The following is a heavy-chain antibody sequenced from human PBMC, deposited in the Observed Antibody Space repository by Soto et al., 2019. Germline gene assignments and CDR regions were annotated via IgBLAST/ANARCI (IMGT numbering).Heavy chain of an antibody. CDR1: GFTFSSYA. Sequence: PGGSLRLSCAASGFTFSSYAMSWVRQAPGKGLEWVSAISGNGESTYYADSVKGRFTVSRDNSKNSLYLQMNSLRAEDTAVYYCARVPDLNYCTKTSCLYYFDYWGQGAQVTVSS. D-gene: IGHD2-8*01. CDR2: ISGNGEST. CDR3: ARVPDLNYCTKTSCLYYFDY. J-gene: IGHJ4*02. V-gene: IGHV3-23*01.